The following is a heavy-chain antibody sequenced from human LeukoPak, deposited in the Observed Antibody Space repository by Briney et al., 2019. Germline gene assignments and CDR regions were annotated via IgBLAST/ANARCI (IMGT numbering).Heavy chain of an antibody. Sequence: PSETLSLTCAVYGGSFSGYYWSWIRQPPGKGLEWIGEINHSGSTNYNPSLKSRVTISGDTSKNQFSLKMSSMTAADTAVYYCARAGAGREYQLPFDYWGQGTLVPVSS. CDR1: GGSFSGYY. D-gene: IGHD2-2*01. CDR2: INHSGST. J-gene: IGHJ4*02. V-gene: IGHV4-34*01. CDR3: ARAGAGREYQLPFDY.